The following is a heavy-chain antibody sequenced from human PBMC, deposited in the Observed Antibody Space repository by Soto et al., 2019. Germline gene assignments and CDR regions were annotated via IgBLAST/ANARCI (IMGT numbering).Heavy chain of an antibody. J-gene: IGHJ3*02. CDR3: ASSESGWYGSQRAFDI. CDR1: GGSISSGSYY. Sequence: NPSETLSLTCSVSGGSISSGSYYWGWIRQTPGRGLEWIASMYYGGTTYSNPSLKSRVTISVDTSKNQFSLKLSSVTAADTAVYYCASSESGWYGSQRAFDIWGQGTMVTVSS. V-gene: IGHV4-39*07. CDR2: MYYGGTT. D-gene: IGHD6-19*01.